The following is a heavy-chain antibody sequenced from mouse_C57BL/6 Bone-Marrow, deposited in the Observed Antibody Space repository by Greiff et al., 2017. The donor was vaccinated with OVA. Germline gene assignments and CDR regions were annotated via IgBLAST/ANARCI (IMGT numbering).Heavy chain of an antibody. CDR2: ISSGSSTI. D-gene: IGHD2-3*01. CDR1: GFTFSDYG. Sequence: DVQLVESGGGLVKPGGSLKLSCAASGFTFSDYGMHWVRQAPEKGLEWVAYISSGSSTIYYADTMKGRFTISRDNAKNTRFLQMTRLRSEDTAMYYGASPSQIYHDPAWCAGWGQGALVTVSA. V-gene: IGHV5-17*01. CDR3: ASPSQIYHDPAWCAG. J-gene: IGHJ3*01.